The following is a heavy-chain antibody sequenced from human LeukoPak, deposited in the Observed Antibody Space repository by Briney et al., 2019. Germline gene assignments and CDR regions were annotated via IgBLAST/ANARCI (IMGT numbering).Heavy chain of an antibody. J-gene: IGHJ4*02. CDR2: IGTSTTTI. CDR3: ARDSPPLGGWYGDY. D-gene: IGHD6-19*01. Sequence: PGGSLRLSCAASGFTFSSYSMNWVRQPPGKGLEWVSNIGTSTTTIYYADSVKGRFTISRDNAKNSLYLQMNSLRAEDTAVYYCARDSPPLGGWYGDYWGQGTLVTVSS. CDR1: GFTFSSYS. V-gene: IGHV3-48*04.